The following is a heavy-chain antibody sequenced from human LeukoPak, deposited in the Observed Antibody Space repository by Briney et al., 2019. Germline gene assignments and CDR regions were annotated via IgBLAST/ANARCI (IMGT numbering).Heavy chain of an antibody. J-gene: IGHJ6*02. D-gene: IGHD4-17*01. CDR3: ARFYGDLYYYYYYGMDV. CDR2: IYYSGST. V-gene: IGHV4-59*08. CDR1: GGSISSYY. Sequence: SETLSLTCTVSGGSISSYYWSWIQQPPGKGLEWIGYIYYSGSTNYNPSLKSRVTISVDTSKNQFSLKLSSVTAADTAVYYCARFYGDLYYYYYYGMDVWGQGTTVTVSS.